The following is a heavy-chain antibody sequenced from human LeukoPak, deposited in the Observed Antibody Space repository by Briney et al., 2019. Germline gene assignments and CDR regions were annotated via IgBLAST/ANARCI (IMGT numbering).Heavy chain of an antibody. CDR1: GFSFNTYW. CDR3: AADGYNSGRDA. Sequence: GGSLRLFCAASGFSFNTYWMIWVRQAPGKGLEWVANTKPDGSEKYYVDSVRGRFTISRANAKSLLFLQMSNLRAEDTTIYYCAADGYNSGRDAWGQGTQVTVSS. CDR2: TKPDGSEK. D-gene: IGHD6-25*01. J-gene: IGHJ5*02. V-gene: IGHV3-7*01.